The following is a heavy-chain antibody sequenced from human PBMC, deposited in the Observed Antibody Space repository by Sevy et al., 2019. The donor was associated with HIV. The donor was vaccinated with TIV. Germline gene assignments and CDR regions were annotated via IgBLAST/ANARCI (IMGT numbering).Heavy chain of an antibody. V-gene: IGHV4-4*07. D-gene: IGHD3-3*01. CDR3: PKSPTIPSGMDV. Sequence: SETLSLTCTVSGGSISSYYWSWIRQPAGKGLEWIGRIYTRGSTNYNPSLKSRVTMSVDTSKNQFSLKLSSVTAADTALYYSPKSPTIPSGMDVCGKGTTVTVSS. CDR1: GGSISSYY. J-gene: IGHJ6*04. CDR2: IYTRGST.